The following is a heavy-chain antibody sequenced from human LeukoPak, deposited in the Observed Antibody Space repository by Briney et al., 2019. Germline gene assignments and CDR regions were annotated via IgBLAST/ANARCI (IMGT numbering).Heavy chain of an antibody. D-gene: IGHD6-19*01. CDR1: GGSFSGYY. CDR3: ARRRSLWPYSSGWSNFDY. V-gene: IGHV4-34*01. CDR2: INHSGST. J-gene: IGHJ4*02. Sequence: SETLSLTCAVYGGSFSGYYWSWIRQPPGKGLEWIGEINHSGSTNYNPSLKSRVTISVDTSKNQFSLKLSSVTAADTAVYYCARRRSLWPYSSGWSNFDYWGQGTLVTVSS.